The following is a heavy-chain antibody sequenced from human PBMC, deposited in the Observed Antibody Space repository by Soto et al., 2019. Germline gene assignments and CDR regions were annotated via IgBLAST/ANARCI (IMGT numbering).Heavy chain of an antibody. CDR3: ARFATQSYYYYGMDD. J-gene: IGHJ6*02. CDR1: GFTFSSYA. Sequence: GGSLRLSCAASGFTFSSYAMSWVRQAPGKGLEWVSAISGSGGSTYYADSVKGRFTISRDNSKNTLYLQMNSLRDEDTAVYYCARFATQSYYYYGMDDWGQGITVTVS. D-gene: IGHD2-15*01. CDR2: ISGSGGST. V-gene: IGHV3-23*01.